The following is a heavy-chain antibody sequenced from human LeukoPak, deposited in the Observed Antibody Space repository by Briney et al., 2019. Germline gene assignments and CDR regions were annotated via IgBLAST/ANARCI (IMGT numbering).Heavy chain of an antibody. CDR1: GYSISSGYY. V-gene: IGHV4-38-2*01. Sequence: SETLSVTCAVSGYSISSGYYWGWGRPPPGEGLEGVGNIYHSGSTYYNPSLKRRVTISVDTSKNQFSLKLSSVTAADTAVYYCARAAAGRLAWFDPWGQGTLVTVSS. CDR3: ARAAAGRLAWFDP. D-gene: IGHD6-13*01. CDR2: IYHSGST. J-gene: IGHJ5*02.